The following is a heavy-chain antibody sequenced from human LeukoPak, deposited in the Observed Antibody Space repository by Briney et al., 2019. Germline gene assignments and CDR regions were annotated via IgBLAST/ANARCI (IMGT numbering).Heavy chain of an antibody. Sequence: GGSLRLSCVASGYTVSRHYISWVRQAPGKGLEWVSVIKSDGTTYSADSVKGRFTVSRDKSKNTVYLQMKSLRVEDTAVYYCAREHRNYYDSSGYPSFDYWGQGTLVTVSS. J-gene: IGHJ4*02. D-gene: IGHD3-22*01. CDR1: GYTVSRHY. CDR2: IKSDGTT. CDR3: AREHRNYYDSSGYPSFDY. V-gene: IGHV3-66*01.